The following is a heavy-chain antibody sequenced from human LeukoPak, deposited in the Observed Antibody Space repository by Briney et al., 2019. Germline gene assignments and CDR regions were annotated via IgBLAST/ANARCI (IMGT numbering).Heavy chain of an antibody. Sequence: SVKVSCKASGGTFSSYTISWVRQAPGQGVEWMGGIIPVFGTANYPQEFQGRVTITADKSTNTAYMELSSLRSEDTAVYYCARDRGGGTIAYWGQGTLVTVSS. CDR3: ARDRGGGTIAY. D-gene: IGHD1-1*01. CDR1: GGTFSSYT. CDR2: IIPVFGTA. J-gene: IGHJ4*02. V-gene: IGHV1-69*06.